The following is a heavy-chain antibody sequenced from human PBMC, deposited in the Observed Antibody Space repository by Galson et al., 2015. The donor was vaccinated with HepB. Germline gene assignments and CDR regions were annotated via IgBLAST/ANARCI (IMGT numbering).Heavy chain of an antibody. CDR2: IYSGSDT. J-gene: IGHJ6*03. Sequence: SLRLSCAASGFTVSSRYMSWVRQAPGKGLEWVSVIYSGSDTYYADSVKGRFSISRDNSKNTLYLQMNSLRAEDTAVYYCARGGNGGMDVWGKGTTVTVSS. CDR1: GFTVSSRY. V-gene: IGHV3-66*01. CDR3: ARGGNGGMDV. D-gene: IGHD3-16*01.